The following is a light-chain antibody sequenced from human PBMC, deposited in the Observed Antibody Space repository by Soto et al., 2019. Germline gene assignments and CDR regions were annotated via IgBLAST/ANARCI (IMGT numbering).Light chain of an antibody. Sequence: VVTHAPSTLFTTARYRADVSCRASQNAYEYLAWYQQKPGQAPRLLIYDASNRATGIPARSSGSGSGTDFTLTISSLEPEDFAVYYCQQRRKWVNFGRGTKVDIK. V-gene: IGKV3-11*01. J-gene: IGKJ4*01. CDR3: QQRRKWVN. CDR1: QNAYEY. CDR2: DAS.